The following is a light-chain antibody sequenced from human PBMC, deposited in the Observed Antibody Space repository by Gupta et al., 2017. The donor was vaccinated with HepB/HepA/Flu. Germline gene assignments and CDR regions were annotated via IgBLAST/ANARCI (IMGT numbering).Light chain of an antibody. CDR1: QNVDRN. V-gene: IGKV3-15*01. J-gene: IGKJ2*01. CDR2: GAS. Sequence: EIVVTQSPATLSVSPGERATVSCRVSQNVDRNLAWYQQKPGQAPSLLIYGASIRDTGVSARFSGSGYGKELTLTISSRQSEDFAVYYCQQNEHWPPYIFGQGTKLDIK. CDR3: QQNEHWPPYI.